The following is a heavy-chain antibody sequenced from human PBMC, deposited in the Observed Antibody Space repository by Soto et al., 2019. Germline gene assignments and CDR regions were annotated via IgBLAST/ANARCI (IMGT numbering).Heavy chain of an antibody. CDR2: ISGSGGST. Sequence: GGSLRLSCAASGFTFSSYAMSWVRQAPGKGLEWVSAISGSGGSTYYAESVKGRYTKSRDDSKNTLYLQMNSMRAEDTVLYYCAKAYIAVAGFDAFDIWGQGAMVTVSS. D-gene: IGHD6-19*01. CDR1: GFTFSSYA. J-gene: IGHJ3*02. V-gene: IGHV3-23*01. CDR3: AKAYIAVAGFDAFDI.